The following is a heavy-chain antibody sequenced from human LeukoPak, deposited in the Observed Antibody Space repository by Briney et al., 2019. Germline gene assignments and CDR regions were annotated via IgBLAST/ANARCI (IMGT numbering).Heavy chain of an antibody. J-gene: IGHJ6*03. D-gene: IGHD3-10*01. CDR1: GFTVSSNY. V-gene: IGHV3-53*01. CDR2: IYSGGRT. Sequence: QPGGSLRLSCAVSGFTVSSNYMSWVREAPGEGLVWVSVIYSGGRTYYADSVKGRFTISRDNSKNTLYLQMNSLRAEDTAVYYCARGIWFGELFSQYYYYYYMDVWGKGTTVTISS. CDR3: ARGIWFGELFSQYYYYYYMDV.